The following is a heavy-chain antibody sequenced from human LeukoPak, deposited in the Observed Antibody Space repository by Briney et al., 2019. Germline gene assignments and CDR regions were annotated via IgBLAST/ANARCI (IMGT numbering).Heavy chain of an antibody. CDR1: GFTFSSYS. CDR3: ARVVVNSYGRESFDY. J-gene: IGHJ4*02. CDR2: ISSSSSYI. D-gene: IGHD5-18*01. V-gene: IGHV3-21*01. Sequence: GGSLRLSCAASGFTFSSYSMNWVRQAPGKGLEWVSSISSSSSYIYYADSVKGRFTISRDNAKNSLYLQMNSLRAEDTAVYYCARVVVNSYGRESFDYWGQGTLVTVSS.